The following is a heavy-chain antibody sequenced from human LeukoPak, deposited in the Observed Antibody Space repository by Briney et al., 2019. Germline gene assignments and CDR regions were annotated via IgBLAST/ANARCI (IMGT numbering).Heavy chain of an antibody. CDR2: IYYSGST. V-gene: IGHV4-59*01. J-gene: IGHJ3*02. CDR1: GGSISYYY. D-gene: IGHD4-23*01. CDR3: ARGGTAVIAPYAFDI. Sequence: PSETLSLTCTVSGGSISYYYWSWIRQPPGKGLELIGYIYYSGSTNCNPSVKSRVAMSVDTSKKQFSLKLSSLTAADTAVYYCARGGTAVIAPYAFDIWGQGTMVTVSS.